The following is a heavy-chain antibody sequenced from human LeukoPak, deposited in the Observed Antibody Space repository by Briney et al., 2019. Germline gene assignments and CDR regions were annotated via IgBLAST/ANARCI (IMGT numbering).Heavy chain of an antibody. CDR3: ARSQFARSYFDY. CDR1: GYTFTSYY. CDR2: INPSGGST. D-gene: IGHD5-24*01. J-gene: IGHJ4*02. V-gene: IGHV1-46*01. Sequence: ASVTVSCKASGYTFTSYYMHWVRQAPGQGLEGMGIINPSGGSTSYAQKFQGRVTMTRDTSTSTVYMELSSLRSEDTAVYYCARSQFARSYFDYWGQGTLVTVSS.